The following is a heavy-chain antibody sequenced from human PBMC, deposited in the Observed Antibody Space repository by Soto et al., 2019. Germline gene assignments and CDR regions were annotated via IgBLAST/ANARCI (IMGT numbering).Heavy chain of an antibody. J-gene: IGHJ4*02. Sequence: QVQLVQSGAEVKKPGSSVKVSCKASGGTFSSYTISWVRQAPGQGLEWMGRIIPILGIANYAQKFQGRVTITGDKSTITANIDRISLRYEDTAVYYWARVGWGNGGGYWGQGNLVTVSS. CDR3: ARVGWGNGGGY. CDR2: IIPILGIA. CDR1: GGTFSSYT. D-gene: IGHD7-27*01. V-gene: IGHV1-69*02.